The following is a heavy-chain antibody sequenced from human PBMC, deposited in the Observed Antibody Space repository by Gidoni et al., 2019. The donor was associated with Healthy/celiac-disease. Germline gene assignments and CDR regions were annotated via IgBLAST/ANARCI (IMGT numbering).Heavy chain of an antibody. D-gene: IGHD1-26*01. CDR1: GCSISSSSYS. V-gene: IGHV4-39*01. J-gene: IGHJ4*02. CDR3: ARLPARSYLSNEHILYYFDY. CDR2: IYYSGST. Sequence: QLQLPASGPGLVKPSEPLSLTCTVSGCSISSSSYSWGWIRQPPGKGLEWIGSIYYSGSTYYNPSLKSRVTISVDTSKNQFSLKLSSVTAADTAVYYCARLPARSYLSNEHILYYFDYWGQGTLVTVSS.